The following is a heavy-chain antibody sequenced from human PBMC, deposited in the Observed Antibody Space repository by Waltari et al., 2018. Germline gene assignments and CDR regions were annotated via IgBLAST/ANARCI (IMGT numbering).Heavy chain of an antibody. D-gene: IGHD3-10*01. CDR2: INHSGST. Sequence: QVQLQQWGAGLLKPSETLSLTCAVYGGSFSGYYWSWIRQPPGKGLEWIGEINHSGSTNYNPSLKSRVTISVDTSKNQFSLKLSSVTAADTAVYYCARGRHGSGSYYNFWGQGTLVTVSS. V-gene: IGHV4-34*01. J-gene: IGHJ4*02. CDR3: ARGRHGSGSYYNF. CDR1: GGSFSGYY.